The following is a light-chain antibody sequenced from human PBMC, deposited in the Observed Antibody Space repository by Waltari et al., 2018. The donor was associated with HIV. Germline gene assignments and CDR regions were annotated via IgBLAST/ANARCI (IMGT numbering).Light chain of an antibody. CDR2: DIS. CDR1: SRDVGSYNY. CDR3: CSYAGSFTLI. Sequence: QSALTQPRSVSGSPGQSVTISCTGTSRDVGSYNYVSWYQLRPGTAPKLLLFDISKRPSGVPDRFSGSVSGSTASLTISGLQADDAADYYCCSYAGSFTLIFGGGTTLTVL. V-gene: IGLV2-11*01. J-gene: IGLJ2*01.